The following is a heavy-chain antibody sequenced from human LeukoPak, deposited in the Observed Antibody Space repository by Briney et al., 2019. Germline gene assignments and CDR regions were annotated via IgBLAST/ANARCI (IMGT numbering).Heavy chain of an antibody. J-gene: IGHJ4*02. CDR3: AKDRLGAMMYFDF. D-gene: IGHD1-26*01. V-gene: IGHV3-23*01. Sequence: GGSLRLSCAASGFTFSSYWMSWFRQAPGKGLEWVSAISGSGGSTYYADSVKGRVTISRDNSKNTLYLQVNSLRVEDTAVYYCAKDRLGAMMYFDFWGQGTLVTVSS. CDR2: ISGSGGST. CDR1: GFTFSSYW.